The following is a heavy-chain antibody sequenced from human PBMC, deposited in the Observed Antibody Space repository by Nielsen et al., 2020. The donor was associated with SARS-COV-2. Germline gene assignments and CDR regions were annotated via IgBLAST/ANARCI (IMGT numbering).Heavy chain of an antibody. CDR1: GGSISSSSYY. CDR2: IYYSGST. D-gene: IGHD6-19*01. J-gene: IGHJ4*01. CDR3: AAKYGGEWLAVFDY. V-gene: IGHV4-39*01. Sequence: SETLSLTCTVSGGSISSSSYYWGWIRQPPGKGLEWIGSIYYSGSTYYNPSLKSRVTISVDTSKNQFSLKLSSVTAADTAVYYCAAKYGGEWLAVFDYWGQGTQVTVSS.